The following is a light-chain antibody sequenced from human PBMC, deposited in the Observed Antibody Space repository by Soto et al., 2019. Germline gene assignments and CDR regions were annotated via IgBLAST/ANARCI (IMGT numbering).Light chain of an antibody. V-gene: IGLV3-21*02. J-gene: IGLJ1*01. Sequence: SYELTQPPSVSVAPGQTARITCGGNNIASKSVHWYQQRPGQAPVLVLYDDSNRPSGIPERFSGSYSGSTATLTISSVEAGDEADYFCQVWDISSDQYLFGTGTKVTVL. CDR3: QVWDISSDQYL. CDR2: DDS. CDR1: NIASKS.